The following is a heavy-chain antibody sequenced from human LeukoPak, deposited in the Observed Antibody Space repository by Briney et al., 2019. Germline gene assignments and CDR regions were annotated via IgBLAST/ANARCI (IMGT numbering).Heavy chain of an antibody. CDR3: ARGSHCSSTSCYYYYYYMDV. J-gene: IGHJ6*03. D-gene: IGHD2-2*01. Sequence: GGSLRLSCAASGFTFSSYWMHWVRQAPGKGLVWVSRINSDGSSTSYADSVKGRFTISRDNAKNTLYLQMNSLGAEDTAVYYCARGSHCSSTSCYYYYYYMDVWGKGTTVTVSS. CDR1: GFTFSSYW. CDR2: INSDGSST. V-gene: IGHV3-74*01.